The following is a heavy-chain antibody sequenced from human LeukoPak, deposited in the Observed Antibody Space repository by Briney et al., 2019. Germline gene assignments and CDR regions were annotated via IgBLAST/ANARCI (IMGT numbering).Heavy chain of an antibody. J-gene: IGHJ4*02. D-gene: IGHD5-24*01. CDR3: ARYNRGPDYFDY. Sequence: SDTLSLTCAVSGYSVSSSKWWGWIRQPPGKGLEWIGYIYYSGSFYSNPSLKSRVTMSEDTSKNLFSLNLRSVTALDTAMYFCARYNRGPDYFDYWGQGTLVSVSS. CDR2: IYYSGSF. V-gene: IGHV4-28*05. CDR1: GYSVSSSKW.